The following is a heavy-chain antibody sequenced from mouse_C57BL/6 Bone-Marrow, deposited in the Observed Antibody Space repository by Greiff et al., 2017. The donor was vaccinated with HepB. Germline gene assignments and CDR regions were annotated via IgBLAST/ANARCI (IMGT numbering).Heavy chain of an antibody. CDR2: IDPGNGDT. V-gene: IGHV14-4*01. D-gene: IGHD1-2*01. CDR3: TTSYYGPRVGF. CDR1: GYNIKSYD. J-gene: IGHJ2*01. Sequence: EVQLQQSGAELVRPGASVKLSCTASGYNIKSYDMRWVKQRPEQGLEWIGWIDPGNGDTEYDAKFQGKATLTADTSSSTAYLELSSLTSEDTAVYYCTTSYYGPRVGFWCQGPTPTVSA.